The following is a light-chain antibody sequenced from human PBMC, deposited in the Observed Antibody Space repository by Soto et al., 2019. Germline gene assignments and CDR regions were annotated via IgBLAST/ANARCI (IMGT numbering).Light chain of an antibody. CDR3: HQYGSAPRT. CDR2: GAS. V-gene: IGKV3-20*01. CDR1: QSVSSNN. J-gene: IGKJ1*01. Sequence: DIVLTQSPGTLSLSPGERVTLSCRASQSVSSNNLAWYHQKPGQAPRLLIYGASSRATGIPDRFSGSGSGTDFTLTISRLEPEDFAVYYCHQYGSAPRTFGQGTKV.